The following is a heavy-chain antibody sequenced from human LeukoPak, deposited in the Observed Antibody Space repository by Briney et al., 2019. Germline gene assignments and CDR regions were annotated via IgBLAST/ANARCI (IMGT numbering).Heavy chain of an antibody. Sequence: SETLSLTCTVSGGSISGSTSYWGWIRQSPGKGLEWIGLLNYSGTTYYNPSFKSRVSISIDRSWTQFSLKLSSVTAADTAFYYCSRYDSDTGDFDPWGQGTLVTISS. CDR1: GGSISGSTSY. D-gene: IGHD3-10*01. V-gene: IGHV4-39*07. J-gene: IGHJ5*02. CDR2: LNYSGTT. CDR3: SRYDSDTGDFDP.